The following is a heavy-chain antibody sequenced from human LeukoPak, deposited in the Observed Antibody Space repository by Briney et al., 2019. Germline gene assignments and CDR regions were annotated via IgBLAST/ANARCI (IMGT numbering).Heavy chain of an antibody. CDR1: GGTFSSYA. J-gene: IGHJ4*02. CDR2: IIPILGIA. CDR3: ARAPFGGPLGAHSYYFDY. Sequence: SVKVSFKASGGTFSSYAISWVRQAPGQGREWMGRIIPILGIANYAQKFQGRVTITADKSTSTAYMELSSLRSEDTAVYYCARAPFGGPLGAHSYYFDYWGQGTLVTVSS. V-gene: IGHV1-69*04. D-gene: IGHD3-16*01.